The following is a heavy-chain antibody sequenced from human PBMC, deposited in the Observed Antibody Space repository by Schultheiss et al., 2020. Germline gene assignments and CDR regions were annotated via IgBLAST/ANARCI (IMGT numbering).Heavy chain of an antibody. J-gene: IGHJ5*02. D-gene: IGHD3-3*01. Sequence: SQTLSLTCTVSGGSVSSGSYYWSWIRQPPGKGLEWIGHIYYSGSTNYNPSLKSRVTISVDTSKNQFSLQLNSVTAADTAVYYCARTQGAIFGVVIKGWFDPWGQRTLVTVSS. CDR1: GGSVSSGSYY. CDR3: ARTQGAIFGVVIKGWFDP. CDR2: IYYSGST. V-gene: IGHV4-61*01.